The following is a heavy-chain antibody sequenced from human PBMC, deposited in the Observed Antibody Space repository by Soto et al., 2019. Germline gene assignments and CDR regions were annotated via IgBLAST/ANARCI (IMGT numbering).Heavy chain of an antibody. Sequence: EVKLLDSGGGLVQPGGSLRLSCAASGFTFSSYVIHWVRQAPGKGLEWVAAISGSADRTYYADSVKGRFTISRDNSKNTMYLQLNSRRAEDSAICYCAKVRLETFKRYACHIWGQGTMVTVSS. J-gene: IGHJ3*02. CDR2: ISGSADRT. CDR1: GFTFSSYV. V-gene: IGHV3-23*01. D-gene: IGHD1-1*01. CDR3: AKVRLETFKRYACHI.